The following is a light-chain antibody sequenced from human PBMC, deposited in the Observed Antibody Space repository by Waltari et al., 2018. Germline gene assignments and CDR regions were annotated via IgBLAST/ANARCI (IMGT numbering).Light chain of an antibody. CDR2: WAS. CDR3: RQYYSTPNT. CDR1: QSLLHTNNKNY. Sequence: DIVVTQSPDSLAVSLGERATINCKSSQSLLHTNNKNYLAWYQLRPGQPPKLLIYWASTRESGVPGRFSGSGSGTDFTLTISGLQAEDVAVYYCRQYYSTPNTFGQGTKLEIK. V-gene: IGKV4-1*01. J-gene: IGKJ2*01.